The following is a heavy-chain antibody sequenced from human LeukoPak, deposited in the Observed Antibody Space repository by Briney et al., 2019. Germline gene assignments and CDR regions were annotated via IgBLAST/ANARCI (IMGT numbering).Heavy chain of an antibody. CDR2: IYPGDSDT. J-gene: IGHJ3*01. Sequence: GESLKISCKGSGQSFTNYWIGWVRQMPGKGLEWMGIIYPGDSDTRYSPSLQGQVTFSADKTISTAYLQWSTLKASDTAMYYRARQGPSQAFDVWGPGTMVTVSS. V-gene: IGHV5-51*01. CDR1: GQSFTNYW. CDR3: ARQGPSQAFDV.